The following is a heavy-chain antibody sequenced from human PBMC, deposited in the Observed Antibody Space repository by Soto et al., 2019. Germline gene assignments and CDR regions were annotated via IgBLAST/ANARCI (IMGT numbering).Heavy chain of an antibody. CDR3: ARDVPMVGRNWYFDL. CDR1: GYTFTSYG. J-gene: IGHJ2*01. D-gene: IGHD2-15*01. V-gene: IGHV1-18*01. Sequence: QVQLVQSGAEVKKPGASVKVSCKASGYTFTSYGISWVRQAPGQGLEWMGWISAYNGNTNYAQKLQGRVTMTTDTSTSTDYMELRSLRSDDTAVYYCARDVPMVGRNWYFDLWGRGTLVTVSS. CDR2: ISAYNGNT.